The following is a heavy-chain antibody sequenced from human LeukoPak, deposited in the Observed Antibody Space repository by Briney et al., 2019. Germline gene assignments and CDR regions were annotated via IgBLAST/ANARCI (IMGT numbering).Heavy chain of an antibody. V-gene: IGHV3-23*01. D-gene: IGHD3-10*01. J-gene: IGHJ4*02. CDR1: GFTFSSYA. CDR2: ISGSGGST. CDR3: AKDRSLLWFGEFKTLYY. Sequence: GGSLRLSCAASGFTFSSYAMSWVRQAPGKGLEWVSAISGSGGSTYYADSVKGRFTISRDNSKNTLYLQMNSLRAEDTAVYYCAKDRSLLWFGEFKTLYYWGQGTLVTVSS.